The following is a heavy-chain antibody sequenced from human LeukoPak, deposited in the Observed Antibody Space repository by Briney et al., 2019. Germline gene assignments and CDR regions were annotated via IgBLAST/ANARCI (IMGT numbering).Heavy chain of an antibody. Sequence: SETLSLTCTVSGGSISSYYWSWIRQPPGKGQEWKGNIYYSGSTNYNPSLKSRVTISVDTSKNQFSLKLSSVTAADTAVYYCARGLIMAVAGRGEFHYWGQGTLVTVSS. CDR3: ARGLIMAVAGRGEFHY. J-gene: IGHJ4*02. D-gene: IGHD6-13*01. CDR1: GGSISSYY. CDR2: IYYSGST. V-gene: IGHV4-59*01.